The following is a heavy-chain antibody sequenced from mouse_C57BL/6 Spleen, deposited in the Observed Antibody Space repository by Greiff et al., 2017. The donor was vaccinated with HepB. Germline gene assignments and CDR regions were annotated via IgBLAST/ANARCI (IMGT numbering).Heavy chain of an antibody. V-gene: IGHV1-59*01. CDR2: IDPSDSYT. CDR3: ASNDYEKYWYFDV. J-gene: IGHJ1*03. Sequence: VQLQQPGAELVRPGPSVKLSCKASGYTFTSYWMHWVKQRPGQGLEWIGVIDPSDSYTNYNQKFKGKATLTVDTSSSTAYMQLSSLTSEDSAVYCCASNDYEKYWYFDVWGTGTTVTVSS. CDR1: GYTFTSYW. D-gene: IGHD2-4*01.